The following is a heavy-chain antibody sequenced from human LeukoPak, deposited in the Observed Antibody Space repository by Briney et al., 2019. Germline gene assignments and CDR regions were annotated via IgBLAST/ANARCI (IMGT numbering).Heavy chain of an antibody. CDR1: GYTFTSYY. CDR3: ARDRQSGSFYYFDY. Sequence: ASVKVSCKASGYTFTSYYMHWARQAPGQGLEWMGIINPSGGSTSYAQKFQGRVTITRDTSASTAYMELSSLRSEDTAVYYCARDRQSGSFYYFDYWGQGTLVTVSS. V-gene: IGHV1-46*01. CDR2: INPSGGST. J-gene: IGHJ4*02. D-gene: IGHD3-10*01.